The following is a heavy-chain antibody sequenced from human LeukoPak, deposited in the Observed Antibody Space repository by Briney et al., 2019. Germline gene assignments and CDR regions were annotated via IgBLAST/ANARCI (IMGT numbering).Heavy chain of an antibody. Sequence: SETLSLTCAVYGGSFSGYYWSWIRQPAGKGREGIGRIYTRGSTNYNPSLNIRLTMSVATSNNQFSLNLSSVTAAATAVYYCARGRYCSADICSGGDAFDIWGQGTMVSVSS. CDR1: GGSFSGYY. CDR3: ARGRYCSADICSGGDAFDI. CDR2: IYTRGST. D-gene: IGHD2-15*01. J-gene: IGHJ3*02. V-gene: IGHV4-59*10.